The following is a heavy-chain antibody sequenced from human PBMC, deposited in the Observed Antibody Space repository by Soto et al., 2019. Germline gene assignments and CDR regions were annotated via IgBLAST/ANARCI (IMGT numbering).Heavy chain of an antibody. CDR2: IYTSGST. V-gene: IGHV4-4*07. CDR1: GYPISSGYY. D-gene: IGHD3-9*01. CDR3: ARHVAYYDILTGPLQFDY. Sequence: SETLSLTCAVSGYPISSGYYWGWIRQPAGKGLEWIGRIYTSGSTNYNPSLKSRVTMSVDTSKNQFSLKLSSVTAADTAVYYCARHVAYYDILTGPLQFDYWGQGTLVTVSS. J-gene: IGHJ4*02.